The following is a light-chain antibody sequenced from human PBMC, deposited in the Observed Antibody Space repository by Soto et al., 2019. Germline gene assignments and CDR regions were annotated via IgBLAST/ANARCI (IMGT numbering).Light chain of an antibody. CDR2: GNC. J-gene: IGLJ1*01. CDR1: SSNFGAGYD. Sequence: QSVLTQPPSVSGAPGQRVTISCTGSSSNFGAGYDVHWYQQLPGTAPKLLIYGNCNRPSGVPDRFSGSKSGTSASLATTGLQAEDEADYYCQSYDSSLSGYVFGTGTKVTVL. V-gene: IGLV1-40*01. CDR3: QSYDSSLSGYV.